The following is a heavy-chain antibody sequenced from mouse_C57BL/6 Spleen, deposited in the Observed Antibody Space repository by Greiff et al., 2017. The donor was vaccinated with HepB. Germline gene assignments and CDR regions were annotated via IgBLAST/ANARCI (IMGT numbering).Heavy chain of an antibody. J-gene: IGHJ2*01. V-gene: IGHV1-7*01. Sequence: VQLVESGAELAKPGASVKLSCKASGYTFTSYWMHWVKRRPGQGLEWIGYINPSSGYTKYNQKFKDKATLTADKSSSTAYMQLSSLIYEDSAVYYCARVYYDSYYFDYWGQGTTLTVSS. D-gene: IGHD2-4*01. CDR2: INPSSGYT. CDR3: ARVYYDSYYFDY. CDR1: GYTFTSYW.